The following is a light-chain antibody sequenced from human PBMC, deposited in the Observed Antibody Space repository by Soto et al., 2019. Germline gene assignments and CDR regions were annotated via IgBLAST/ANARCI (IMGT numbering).Light chain of an antibody. CDR2: AND. CDR1: SSNIGAGFD. J-gene: IGLJ2*01. CDR3: QSYDSSLSGWGV. Sequence: QSVLTQPPSVSGAPGQRVTISCTGSSSNIGAGFDVQWYQQLPGTAPKLLIFANDNRPSGVPYRFSASKSGTSASLAITGLQAEDECDYYCQSYDSSLSGWGVFGGGTNLTVL. V-gene: IGLV1-40*01.